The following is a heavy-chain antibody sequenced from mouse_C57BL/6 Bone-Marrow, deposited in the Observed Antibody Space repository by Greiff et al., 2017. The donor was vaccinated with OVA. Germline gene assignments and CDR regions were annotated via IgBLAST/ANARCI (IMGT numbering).Heavy chain of an antibody. Sequence: QVQLQQSGAELVRPGSSVKLSCKDSYFAFMASAMHWVKQRPGHGLEWIGSFTMYSDATAYSDNFKGKATLTATTSSSTAYMELSSLTSENSAIYYCGGPFYYGNLYYAMDYWGQGTSVTVSS. CDR3: GGPFYYGNLYYAMDY. V-gene: IGHV1-49*01. D-gene: IGHD2-1*01. CDR2: FTMYSDAT. J-gene: IGHJ4*01. CDR1: YFAFMASA.